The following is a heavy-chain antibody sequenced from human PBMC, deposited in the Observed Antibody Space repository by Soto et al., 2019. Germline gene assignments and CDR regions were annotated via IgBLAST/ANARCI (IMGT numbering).Heavy chain of an antibody. D-gene: IGHD6-13*01. J-gene: IGHJ6*02. Sequence: GGSLRLSCAASGFTFSSYAMHWVRQAPGKGLEWVAVISYDGSNKYYADSVKGRFTISRDNSKNTLYLQMNSLRAEDTAVYYCARDGPGLAAAGFLYYYGMDAWGQGTTVTVSS. CDR1: GFTFSSYA. CDR2: ISYDGSNK. CDR3: ARDGPGLAAAGFLYYYGMDA. V-gene: IGHV3-30-3*01.